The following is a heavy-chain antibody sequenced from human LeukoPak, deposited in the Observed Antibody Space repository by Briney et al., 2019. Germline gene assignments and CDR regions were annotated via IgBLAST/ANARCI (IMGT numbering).Heavy chain of an antibody. CDR1: GFTFSTYW. CDR2: ISSDGSIT. Sequence: GGSLRLSCAASGFTFSTYWMHWVRQAPGKGLVWVSRISSDGSITGYADSVKGRFTISRDNAKNTLYLQMNSLRAEDTAVYYCARHLNYYLDYWGQGTLVTVTS. CDR3: ARHLNYYLDY. D-gene: IGHD3-10*01. J-gene: IGHJ4*02. V-gene: IGHV3-74*01.